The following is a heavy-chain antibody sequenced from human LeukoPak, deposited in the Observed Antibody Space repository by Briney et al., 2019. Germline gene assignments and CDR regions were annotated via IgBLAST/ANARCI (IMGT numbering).Heavy chain of an antibody. CDR3: ARVKGCTSDSCYASGWFDP. Sequence: GGSLRLSCAASGFTFSDFYMIWIRQAPGKGLEWVSYVSSGGTAMYYADSVKGRFTISRDNAKNSLYLQMSSLRVEDTAVYYCARVKGCTSDSCYASGWFDPWGQGTLLTVSS. CDR1: GFTFSDFY. CDR2: VSSGGTAM. D-gene: IGHD2-2*01. J-gene: IGHJ5*02. V-gene: IGHV3-11*01.